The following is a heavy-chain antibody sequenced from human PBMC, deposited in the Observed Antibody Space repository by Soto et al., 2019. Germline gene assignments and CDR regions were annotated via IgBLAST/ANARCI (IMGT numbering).Heavy chain of an antibody. CDR3: SRDAYRGNYYGGSFFDY. J-gene: IGHJ4*02. Sequence: LRLSCTASGFTFSDYAMSWFRQAPGKGLEWVGFIRSKAYGGTPEYAAAVKGRCTVSRDDSKSTAYLQMNSLKAEDTAVYYCSRDAYRGNYYGGSFFDYWGQGIVVTVSS. V-gene: IGHV3-49*03. CDR1: GFTFSDYA. D-gene: IGHD1-26*01. CDR2: IRSKAYGGTP.